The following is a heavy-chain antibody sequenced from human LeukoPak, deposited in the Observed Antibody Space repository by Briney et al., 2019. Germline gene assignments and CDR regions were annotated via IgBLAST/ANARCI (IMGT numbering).Heavy chain of an antibody. CDR2: ISGSGGST. CDR1: GLTFSSYA. D-gene: IGHD6-19*01. J-gene: IGHJ4*02. Sequence: PGGSLRLSCAAAGLTFSSYAMSLVRQAPGKGLEWVSAISGSGGSTYYADSVKGRFTISRDNSKNTLYLQMNSLRAEDTAVYYCAKDGAVAGTIDFDYWGQGTLVTVSS. CDR3: AKDGAVAGTIDFDY. V-gene: IGHV3-23*01.